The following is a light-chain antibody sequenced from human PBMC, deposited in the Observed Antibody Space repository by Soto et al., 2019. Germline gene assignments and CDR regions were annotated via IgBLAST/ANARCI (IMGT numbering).Light chain of an antibody. CDR2: KAS. J-gene: IGKJ1*01. CDR3: QQRSNWPPT. V-gene: IGKV1-5*03. Sequence: DIQMTQSPSTMSASVGDRVTITFRASQNIYSWLAWYQQKPGKAPKLLIYKASSLESGVPSRFSGSGSGTDFTLTISSLEPEDFAVYYCQQRSNWPPTFGQGTKVDIK. CDR1: QNIYSW.